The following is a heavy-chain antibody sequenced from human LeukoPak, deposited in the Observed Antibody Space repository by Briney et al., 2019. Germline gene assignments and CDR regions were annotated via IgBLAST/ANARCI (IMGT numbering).Heavy chain of an antibody. CDR1: GFTFSSYS. CDR2: VSGSNNYV. J-gene: IGHJ3*02. D-gene: IGHD1-26*01. CDR3: ARDIVGATGDAFDI. V-gene: IGHV3-21*01. Sequence: GGSLRLSCVASGFTFSSYSMNWVRQAPGKEPEWVSSVSGSNNYVYYADSVRGRFTISRDNARNSLYLQMNSLRAEDTAVYYCARDIVGATGDAFDIWGQGTMVTVSS.